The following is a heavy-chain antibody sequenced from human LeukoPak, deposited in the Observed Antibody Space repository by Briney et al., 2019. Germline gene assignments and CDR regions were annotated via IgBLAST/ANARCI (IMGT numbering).Heavy chain of an antibody. J-gene: IGHJ4*02. CDR3: ARDQEKWSGELLDY. D-gene: IGHD3-10*01. Sequence: PGGSLRLSCAASGFTFSSYSMNWVRQAPGKGLEWVSYISSSSSTIYYADSVKGRFTISRDNAKNSLYLQMNSLRAEDTAVYYCARDQEKWSGELLDYWGQGTLVTVSS. CDR1: GFTFSSYS. CDR2: ISSSSSTI. V-gene: IGHV3-48*01.